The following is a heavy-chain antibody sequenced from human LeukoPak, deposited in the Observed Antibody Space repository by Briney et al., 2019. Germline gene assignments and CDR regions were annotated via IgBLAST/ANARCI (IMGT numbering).Heavy chain of an antibody. CDR2: IYYSGST. D-gene: IGHD1-26*01. CDR3: AKWEPRDAFDI. Sequence: PSETLSLTCTVSGGSISSYYWSWIRQPPGKGLEWIGYIYYSGSTNYNSSFKSRVTISIDTSKNQFSLRLSSVTAADTAVYYCAKWEPRDAFDIWGQGTMVTVSS. J-gene: IGHJ3*02. V-gene: IGHV4-59*01. CDR1: GGSISSYY.